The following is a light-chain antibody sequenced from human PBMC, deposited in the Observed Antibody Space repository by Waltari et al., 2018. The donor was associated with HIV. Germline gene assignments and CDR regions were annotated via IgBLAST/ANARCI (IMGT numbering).Light chain of an antibody. J-gene: IGKJ4*01. CDR3: QQRINWPLT. CDR1: QSVDTTY. Sequence: DIVLTQSPGTLSLSPGERATLSCRASQSVDTTYLAWYQQKPGQAPRLLIYGVSSRATGIPDRFSGSGSETDFTLSISSLEPADFAVYYCQQRINWPLTFGGGTKVEIK. V-gene: IGKV3D-20*02. CDR2: GVS.